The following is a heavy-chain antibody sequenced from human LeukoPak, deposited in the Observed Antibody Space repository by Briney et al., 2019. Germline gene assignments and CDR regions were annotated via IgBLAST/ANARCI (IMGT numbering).Heavy chain of an antibody. CDR3: ARDLKGSGSYGYIKSYYGMDV. D-gene: IGHD3-10*01. J-gene: IGHJ6*04. CDR2: ISSSSSYT. V-gene: IGHV3-11*06. Sequence: GGSLRLSCAASGFTFSDYYMSWIRQAPGKGLEWVSYISSSSSYTNYADSVKGRFTISRDNAKNSLYLQMNSLRAEDTAVYYCARDLKGSGSYGYIKSYYGMDVWGKGTTVTVSS. CDR1: GFTFSDYY.